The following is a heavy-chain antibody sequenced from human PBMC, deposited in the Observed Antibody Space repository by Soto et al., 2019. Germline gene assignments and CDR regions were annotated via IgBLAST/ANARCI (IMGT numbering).Heavy chain of an antibody. CDR2: IYSGDST. Sequence: PGGSLRLSCAASGFTVSSNYMSWVRQAPGKGLEWVSVIYSGDSTYYADSVKGRFTISRDNSKNTLYLQMNSLRAEDTAVYYCARGVGYYYDSSGYYFPHYYYGMDVWGQGTTVTVSS. D-gene: IGHD3-22*01. V-gene: IGHV3-53*01. J-gene: IGHJ6*02. CDR3: ARGVGYYYDSSGYYFPHYYYGMDV. CDR1: GFTVSSNY.